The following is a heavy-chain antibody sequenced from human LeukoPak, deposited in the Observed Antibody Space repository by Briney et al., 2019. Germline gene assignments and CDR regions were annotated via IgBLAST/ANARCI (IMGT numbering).Heavy chain of an antibody. CDR1: GFTVSSNS. V-gene: IGHV3-53*01. J-gene: IGHJ4*02. D-gene: IGHD3-10*01. CDR3: AKLFESGTYNNFFHY. Sequence: GGSLRLSCTVSGFTVSSNSMSWVRQAPGKGLEWVSFIYSGTIHYSDSVKGRFTISRDNSKNTLYLQMNSLRPEDTAIYYCAKLFESGTYNNFFHYWGQGTLVTVFS. CDR2: IYSGTI.